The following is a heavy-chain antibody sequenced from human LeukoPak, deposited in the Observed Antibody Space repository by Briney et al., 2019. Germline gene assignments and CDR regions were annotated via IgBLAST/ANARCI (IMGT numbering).Heavy chain of an antibody. V-gene: IGHV3-20*01. Sequence: GGSLRLSCAASGFTFDDYGMSWVRQAPGKGLKWVSGINGNGGSTGYGDSMKGRFTISRDNAKNSLYLQMNSLRVEDTALYHCARNYHGLGSTAFDIWGQGTMVTVSS. CDR2: INGNGGST. J-gene: IGHJ3*02. D-gene: IGHD3-10*01. CDR1: GFTFDDYG. CDR3: ARNYHGLGSTAFDI.